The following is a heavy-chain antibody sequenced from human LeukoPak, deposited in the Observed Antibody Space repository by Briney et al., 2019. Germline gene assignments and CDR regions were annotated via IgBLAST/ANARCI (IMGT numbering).Heavy chain of an antibody. J-gene: IGHJ4*02. V-gene: IGHV3-23*05. Sequence: PGGSLRLSCEASGFTFSAYAMTWVRQAPGKGLEWVSSIGSDNKPHYSESVKGRLTISRDNSKNTLYLQMNSLRAEDTAVYYCAILYSSSSGVDYWGQGTLVTVSS. CDR2: IGSDNKP. CDR1: GFTFSAYA. CDR3: AILYSSSSGVDY. D-gene: IGHD6-6*01.